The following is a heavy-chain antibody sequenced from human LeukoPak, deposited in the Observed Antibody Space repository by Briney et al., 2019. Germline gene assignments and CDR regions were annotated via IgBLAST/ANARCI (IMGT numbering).Heavy chain of an antibody. V-gene: IGHV3-48*01. CDR1: GFTFNNYA. D-gene: IGHD4-17*01. Sequence: GGSLRLSCVASGFTFNNYAMSWVRQAPGKGLEWVSYISSSSSTIYYADSVKGRFTISRDNAKNSLYLQMNSLRAEDTAVYYCARDRGDYPNWFDPWGQGTLVTVSS. CDR3: ARDRGDYPNWFDP. CDR2: ISSSSSTI. J-gene: IGHJ5*02.